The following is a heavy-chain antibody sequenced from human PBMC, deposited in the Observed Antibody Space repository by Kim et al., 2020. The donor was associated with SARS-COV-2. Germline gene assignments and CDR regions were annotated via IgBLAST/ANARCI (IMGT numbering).Heavy chain of an antibody. D-gene: IGHD2-15*01. CDR3: ARVLHDSNNYFYYGGDV. CDR1: GFTFNNYW. J-gene: IGHJ6*02. Sequence: GGSLRLSCVASGFTFNNYWMHWVRQVPGKGLVWVSRINSDGSRTSYVDSVKGRFTISRDNAKNTLFLQMNSLRAEDTAVYYCARVLHDSNNYFYYGGDVWGQGTTVTVSS. V-gene: IGHV3-74*01. CDR2: INSDGSRT.